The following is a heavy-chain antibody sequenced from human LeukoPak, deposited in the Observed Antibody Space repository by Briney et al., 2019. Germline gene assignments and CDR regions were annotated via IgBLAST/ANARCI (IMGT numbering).Heavy chain of an antibody. CDR2: IYTSGST. Sequence: SETLSLTRTVSGGSISSGSYYWSWIRQPAGKGLEWIGRIYTSGSTNYNPSLKSRVTISVDPSKDQFSLKLSSVTAADTAVYYCARARKNYYMDVWGKGTTVTVSS. V-gene: IGHV4-61*02. CDR1: GGSISSGSYY. J-gene: IGHJ6*03. CDR3: ARARKNYYMDV.